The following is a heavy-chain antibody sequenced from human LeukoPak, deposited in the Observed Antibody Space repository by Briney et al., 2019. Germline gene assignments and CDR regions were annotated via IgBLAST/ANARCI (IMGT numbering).Heavy chain of an antibody. CDR2: ISYDGSNK. V-gene: IGHV3-30*04. CDR3: AREWEEDTAFDY. CDR1: GFTFSSYA. D-gene: IGHD5-18*01. Sequence: PGRSLRLSCAASGFTFSSYAMHWVRQVPGKGLEWVAVISYDGSNKYYADSVKGRFTISRDNSKNTLYLQMNSLRAEDTAVYYCAREWEEDTAFDYWGQGALVTVSS. J-gene: IGHJ4*02.